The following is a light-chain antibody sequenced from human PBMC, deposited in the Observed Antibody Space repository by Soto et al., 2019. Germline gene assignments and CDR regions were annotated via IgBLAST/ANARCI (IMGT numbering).Light chain of an antibody. CDR1: SSDVGSYNL. CDR2: EGS. CDR3: CSYAGSSTFG. Sequence: QSALPHPASVSGSPGQSITISCTGTSSDVGSYNLVSWYQQHPGKAPKLKIYEGSKRPSGVSKRFSGSKSGNTASLTISGLQAEDEADYYCCSYAGSSTFGFGGGTKLTVL. J-gene: IGLJ2*01. V-gene: IGLV2-23*03.